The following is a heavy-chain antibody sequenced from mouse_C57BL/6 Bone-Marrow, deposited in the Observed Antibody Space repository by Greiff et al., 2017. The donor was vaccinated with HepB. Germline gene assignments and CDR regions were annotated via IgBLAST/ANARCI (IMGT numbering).Heavy chain of an antibody. V-gene: IGHV5-2*01. CDR1: EYEFPSHD. CDR2: INSDGGST. D-gene: IGHD1-1*01. Sequence: EVQVVESGGGLVQPGESLKLSCESNEYEFPSHDMSWVRKTPEKRLELVAAINSDGGSTYYPDTMERRFIISRDNTKKTLYLQRSSLRAEDTALYYCAAVVALYYFDYWGQGTTLTVSS. J-gene: IGHJ2*01. CDR3: AAVVALYYFDY.